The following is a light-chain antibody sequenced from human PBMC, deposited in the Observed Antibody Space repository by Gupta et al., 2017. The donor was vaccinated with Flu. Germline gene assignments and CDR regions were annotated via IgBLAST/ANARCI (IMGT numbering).Light chain of an antibody. J-gene: IGKJ4*01. Sequence: DIQMTQSPSSLAASVGDRVTISCRASQPIGRYLSWYQHKLGKAPQLLIYGASTWQSGVPSRFSGSGSGSDFTLTINSRQPEDFATYYCQQSSLTPPYTFGGGTKVEIK. CDR3: QQSSLTPPYT. V-gene: IGKV1-39*01. CDR1: QPIGRY. CDR2: GAS.